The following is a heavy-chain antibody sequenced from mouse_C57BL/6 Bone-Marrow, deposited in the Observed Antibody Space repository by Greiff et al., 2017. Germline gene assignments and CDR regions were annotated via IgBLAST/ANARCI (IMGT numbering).Heavy chain of an antibody. J-gene: IGHJ4*01. CDR1: GFTFSSYG. Sequence: EVQLVESGGDLVKPGGSLKLSCAASGFTFSSYGMSWVRQTPDKRLEWVATISSGGSYNYYPDSVKGRFTISRDNAKNTLYLQMSSLKSEDTAMYYCARRYGKRMDYWGQGTSVTVSS. D-gene: IGHD2-1*01. CDR3: ARRYGKRMDY. CDR2: ISSGGSYN. V-gene: IGHV5-6*01.